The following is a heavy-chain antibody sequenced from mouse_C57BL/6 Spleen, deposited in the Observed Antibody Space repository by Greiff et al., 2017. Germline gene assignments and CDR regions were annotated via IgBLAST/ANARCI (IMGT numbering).Heavy chain of an antibody. CDR3: TRWGLRYQSWDFDY. J-gene: IGHJ2*01. Sequence: QVQLQQSGAELVRPGASVTLSCKASGYTFTDYEMHWVKQTPVHGLEWIGAIDPETGGTAYNQKFKGKAILTADKSSSTAYMELRSLTSEDSAVYYCTRWGLRYQSWDFDYWGQGTTLTVSS. V-gene: IGHV1-15*01. D-gene: IGHD6-1*01. CDR1: GYTFTDYE. CDR2: IDPETGGT.